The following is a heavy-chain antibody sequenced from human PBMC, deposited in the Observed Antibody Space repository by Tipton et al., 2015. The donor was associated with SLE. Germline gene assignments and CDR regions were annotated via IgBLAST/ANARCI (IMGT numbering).Heavy chain of an antibody. D-gene: IGHD6-6*01. CDR2: ITIGGSTI. J-gene: IGHJ3*02. Sequence: GSLRLSCAASEFTFSSYAMNWVRQAPGKGLEWVSYITIGGSTIYYADFVKGRFTISRDNAKNSLYLQMNSLRAEDTAVYYCARAARGSSSSAIDIWGQGTMVTVSS. V-gene: IGHV3-48*03. CDR1: EFTFSSYA. CDR3: ARAARGSSSSAIDI.